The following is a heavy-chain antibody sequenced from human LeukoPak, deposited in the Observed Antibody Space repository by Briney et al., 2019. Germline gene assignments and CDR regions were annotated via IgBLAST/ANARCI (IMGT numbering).Heavy chain of an antibody. Sequence: GASVKVSCKASGYTFTSYAMHWVRQAPGQRLEWMGWINAGNGNSKYSQKFQGRVTITRDTSASTAYMELSSLRSEDTAVYYCAGPSAYSSGWGFDYWGQGTLVTVSS. J-gene: IGHJ4*02. CDR3: AGPSAYSSGWGFDY. CDR2: INAGNGNS. D-gene: IGHD6-19*01. V-gene: IGHV1-3*01. CDR1: GYTFTSYA.